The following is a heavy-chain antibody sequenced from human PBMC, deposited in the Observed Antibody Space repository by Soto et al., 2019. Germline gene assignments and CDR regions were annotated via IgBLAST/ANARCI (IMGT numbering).Heavy chain of an antibody. D-gene: IGHD5-12*01. Sequence: GGSLRLSCAASGFTFSSYAMSWVRQAPGKGLEWVSAISGSGGSTYYADSVKGRFTISRDNSKNTLYLQMNSLRAEDTAVYYCAKDLSADSGYDLVLYYYGMDVWGQATTVTVSS. CDR2: ISGSGGST. J-gene: IGHJ6*02. CDR3: AKDLSADSGYDLVLYYYGMDV. V-gene: IGHV3-23*01. CDR1: GFTFSSYA.